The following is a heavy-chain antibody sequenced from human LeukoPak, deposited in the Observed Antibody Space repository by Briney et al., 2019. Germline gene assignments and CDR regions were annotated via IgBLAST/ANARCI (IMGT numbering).Heavy chain of an antibody. J-gene: IGHJ4*02. V-gene: IGHV1-46*01. CDR1: GYTFTSYY. D-gene: IGHD5-18*01. Sequence: ASVTVSFKASGYTFTSYYMHWVRQAPGQGLEWMGIINPSGGSTSYAQKFQGRVTMTRDTPTSTVYMELSSLRSEDTAVYYCARVDTAMVSIDYWGQGTLVTVSS. CDR2: INPSGGST. CDR3: ARVDTAMVSIDY.